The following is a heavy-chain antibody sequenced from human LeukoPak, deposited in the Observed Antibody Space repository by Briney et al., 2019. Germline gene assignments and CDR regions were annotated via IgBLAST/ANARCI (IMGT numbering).Heavy chain of an antibody. CDR1: GFTFSSYA. CDR3: AKVAYSSSVLYYFDY. D-gene: IGHD6-6*01. CDR2: ISGSGSST. V-gene: IGHV3-23*01. Sequence: PGGSLRLSCTASGFTFSSYAMSWVRQAPGKGLEWVSAISGSGSSTYYADSVKGRFTISRDNSKNTLYPQMNSLRAEDTAVFYCAKVAYSSSVLYYFDYWGQGTLVTVSS. J-gene: IGHJ4*02.